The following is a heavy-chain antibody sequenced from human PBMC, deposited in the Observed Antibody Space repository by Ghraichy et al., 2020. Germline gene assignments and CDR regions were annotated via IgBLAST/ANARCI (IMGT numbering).Heavy chain of an antibody. CDR3: ASYNWGSRFDP. V-gene: IGHV3-74*01. CDR1: GFPFSSNW. Sequence: GGSLRLSCEASGFPFSSNWMYWVRQVPGKGLVWVSRINGDGSSTAYADSVKGRFTISRDNAKNTLYLQMNSLRAEDTAVYYCASYNWGSRFDPWGQGTLVTFSA. CDR2: INGDGSST. J-gene: IGHJ5*02. D-gene: IGHD7-27*01.